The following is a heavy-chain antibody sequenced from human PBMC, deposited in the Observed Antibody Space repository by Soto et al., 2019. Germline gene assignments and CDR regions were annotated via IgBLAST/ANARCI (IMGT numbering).Heavy chain of an antibody. CDR3: DRVPVSIGYGLDV. CDR2: IYHSGST. CDR1: GGSISSDTCS. Sequence: QLQLQESGSGLVKPSQTLSLTCAVSGGSISSDTCSWSWIRQPPGKGLEWIGYIYHSGSTDYNPSRQRRASISVDKSRNQFSLKLTSSSAADNAVYFCDRVPVSIGYGLDVWGEGTKVTVSS. D-gene: IGHD6-6*01. V-gene: IGHV4-30-2*01. J-gene: IGHJ6*04.